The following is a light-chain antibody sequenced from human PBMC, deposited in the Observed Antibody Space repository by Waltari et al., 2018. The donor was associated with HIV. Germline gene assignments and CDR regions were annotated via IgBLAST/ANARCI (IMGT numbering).Light chain of an antibody. V-gene: IGLV10-54*04. CDR2: RNN. J-gene: IGLJ2*01. CDR1: SNNVGNQG. Sequence: QAGLTQPPSVSKGLRQTATLTCTGNSNNVGNQGAAWLQQHQGHPPKLLSYRNNNRSSGFSERFSASRAGNTASLTITGLQPEDEADYYCSAWDSSLSAVVFGGGTKLTVL. CDR3: SAWDSSLSAVV.